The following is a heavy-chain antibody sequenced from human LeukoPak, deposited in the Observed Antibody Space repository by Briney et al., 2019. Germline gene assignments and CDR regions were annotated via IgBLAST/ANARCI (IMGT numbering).Heavy chain of an antibody. V-gene: IGHV4-59*01. Sequence: PSETLSFTCTVSGGSISSYYWSWIRQPPGKGLEWIGYIYYSGSTNYNPSLKSRVTISVDTSKNQFSLKLSSVTAADTAVYYCARPKVGATHDAFDIWGQGTMVTVSS. CDR2: IYYSGST. J-gene: IGHJ3*02. CDR3: ARPKVGATHDAFDI. D-gene: IGHD1-26*01. CDR1: GGSISSYY.